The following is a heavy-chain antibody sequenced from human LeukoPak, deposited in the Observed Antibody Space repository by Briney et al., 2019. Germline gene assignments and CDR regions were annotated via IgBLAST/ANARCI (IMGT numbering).Heavy chain of an antibody. CDR2: ISGSGGST. D-gene: IGHD6-13*01. V-gene: IGHV3-23*01. J-gene: IGHJ4*02. CDR1: GFTFSSYA. CDR3: AKDTRSYSSSYFDY. Sequence: GGSLRLSCAASGFTFSSYAMSWVRQAPGKGLEWASAISGSGGSTYYADSVKGRFTISRDNSKNTLYLQMNSLRAEDTAVYYCAKDTRSYSSSYFDYWGQGTLVTVSS.